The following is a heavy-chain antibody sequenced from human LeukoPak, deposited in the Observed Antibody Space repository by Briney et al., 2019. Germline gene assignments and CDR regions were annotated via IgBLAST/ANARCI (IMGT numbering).Heavy chain of an antibody. CDR2: IYTSGST. Sequence: SETLSLTCTVSGGSISSGSYYWSWIRQPAGKGLEWIGRIYTSGSTNYNPSPKSRVTISVDTSKNQFSLKLSSVTAADTAVYYCARQYIDILTGYHRGELYWYFDLWGRGTLVTVSS. CDR3: ARQYIDILTGYHRGELYWYFDL. J-gene: IGHJ2*01. CDR1: GGSISSGSYY. V-gene: IGHV4-61*02. D-gene: IGHD3-9*01.